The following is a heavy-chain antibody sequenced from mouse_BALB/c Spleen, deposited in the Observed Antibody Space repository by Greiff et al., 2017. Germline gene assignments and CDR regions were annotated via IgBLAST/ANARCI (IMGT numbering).Heavy chain of an antibody. CDR2: INSNGGST. D-gene: IGHD2-4*01. CDR3: ARGLYYDSDAFAY. V-gene: IGHV5-6-3*01. J-gene: IGHJ3*01. Sequence: EVLLVESGGGLVQPGGSLKLSCAASGFTFSSYGMSWVRQTPDKRLELVATINSNGGSTYYPDSVKGRFTISRDNAKNTRYLQMSSLKSEDTAMYDCARGLYYDSDAFAYWGQGTLVTVSA. CDR1: GFTFSSYG.